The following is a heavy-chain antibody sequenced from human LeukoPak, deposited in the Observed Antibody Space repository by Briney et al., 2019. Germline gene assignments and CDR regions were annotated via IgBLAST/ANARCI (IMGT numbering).Heavy chain of an antibody. J-gene: IGHJ4*02. CDR1: GGSLSGYY. D-gene: IGHD6-19*01. Sequence: SETLSLTCAVYGGSLSGYYWSWIRQPPGKGLEWIGEINHSGSTNYNPSLKSRVTISVDTSKNQLSLKQSSMTAADTAVYYCARQWLVSPLFDYWGQGTLVTVSS. CDR2: INHSGST. CDR3: ARQWLVSPLFDY. V-gene: IGHV4-34*01.